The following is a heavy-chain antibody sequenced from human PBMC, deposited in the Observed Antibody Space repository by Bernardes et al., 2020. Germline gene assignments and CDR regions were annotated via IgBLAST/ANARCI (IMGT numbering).Heavy chain of an antibody. CDR3: ASAGYTFNNETFDI. CDR1: GYTFTGYY. Sequence: ASVKVSCKASGYTFTGYYLHWVRQAPGQGLEWMGWINPKSGGSSYGEKFQGWVTLTRDTSSSTAYMQLSRLKSDDTAMYYCASAGYTFNNETFDIWDQGTMVTVSS. D-gene: IGHD1-1*01. CDR2: INPKSGGS. V-gene: IGHV1-2*04. J-gene: IGHJ3*02.